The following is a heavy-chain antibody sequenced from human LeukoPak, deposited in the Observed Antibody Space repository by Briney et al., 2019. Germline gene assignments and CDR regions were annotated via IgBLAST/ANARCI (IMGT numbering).Heavy chain of an antibody. J-gene: IGHJ3*02. CDR3: ARDLMTRAAFDI. Sequence: RASVKVSCKASGYTFTTYGISWVRQAPGQGLEWMGRIIPILGIANYAQKFQGRVTITADKSTSTAYMELSSLRSEDTAVYYCARDLMTRAAFDIWGQGTMVTVSS. CDR1: GYTFTTYG. CDR2: IIPILGIA. V-gene: IGHV1-69*04.